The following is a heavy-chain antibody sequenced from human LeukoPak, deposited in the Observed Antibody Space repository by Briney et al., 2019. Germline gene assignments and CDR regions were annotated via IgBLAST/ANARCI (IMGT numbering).Heavy chain of an antibody. CDR1: GGTFSSYA. Sequence: SVKVSCKASGGTFSSYAISWVRQAPGQGLEWMGGIIPIFGTANYAQKFQGRVTITADESTSTTYMELSSLRSEGTAVYYCARGEDCSSTSCYIYNWFDPWGQGPLVPVSS. CDR2: IIPIFGTA. CDR3: ARGEDCSSTSCYIYNWFDP. J-gene: IGHJ5*02. V-gene: IGHV1-69*13. D-gene: IGHD2-2*02.